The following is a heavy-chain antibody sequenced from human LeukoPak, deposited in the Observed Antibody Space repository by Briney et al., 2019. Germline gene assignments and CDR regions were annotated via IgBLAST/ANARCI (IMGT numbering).Heavy chain of an antibody. J-gene: IGHJ4*02. V-gene: IGHV1-18*01. CDR3: ARGAVAGTSPFDY. CDR1: GYTFTNYG. Sequence: GASVKVSCKASGYTFTNYGVSWVRQAPGQGLEWMGWISGYNGYTNCAQKFQFRVTMTTDTSTSTAYMELRSLRSDDTAVYYCARGAVAGTSPFDYWGQGTLVTVSS. D-gene: IGHD6-19*01. CDR2: ISGYNGYT.